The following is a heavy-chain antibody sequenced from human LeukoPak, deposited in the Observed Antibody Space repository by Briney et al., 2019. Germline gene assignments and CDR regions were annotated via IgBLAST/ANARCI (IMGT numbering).Heavy chain of an antibody. Sequence: ASVKVSCKASGYTFTSYYMHWVRQAPGQGLEWMGIINPSGGSTTYAQKFRGRVTMTRDTSTSTVYMELSSLRSEDTAVYFCSRGDRYYDFWTWGQGTLVTVSS. D-gene: IGHD3-3*01. J-gene: IGHJ5*02. V-gene: IGHV1-46*01. CDR2: INPSGGST. CDR1: GYTFTSYY. CDR3: SRGDRYYDFWT.